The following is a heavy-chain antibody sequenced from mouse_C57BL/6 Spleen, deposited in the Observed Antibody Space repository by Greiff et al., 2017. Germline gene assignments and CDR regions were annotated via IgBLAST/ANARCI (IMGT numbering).Heavy chain of an antibody. V-gene: IGHV1-80*01. Sequence: QVQLQQSGAELVKPGASVKISCKASGYAFSSYWMNWVKQRPGKGLEWIGQIYPGDGDTNYNGKFKGKATLTADKSSSTAYMQLSSLTSEDSAVYFCARGDYYGSSPFDVWGTGTTVTVSS. CDR2: IYPGDGDT. CDR3: ARGDYYGSSPFDV. D-gene: IGHD1-1*01. J-gene: IGHJ1*03. CDR1: GYAFSSYW.